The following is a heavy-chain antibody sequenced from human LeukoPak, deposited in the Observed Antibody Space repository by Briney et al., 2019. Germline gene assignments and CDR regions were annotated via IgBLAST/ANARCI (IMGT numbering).Heavy chain of an antibody. J-gene: IGHJ6*02. CDR2: IYSGGST. D-gene: IGHD2-15*01. Sequence: QAGGSLRLSCAASGFTFSRYAMSWVRQAPGKGLEWVSVIYSGGSTYYADSVKGRFTISRDNSKNTLYLQMNGLRAEDTAVYYCAREGCSGGSCYNPGYYGMDVWGQGTTVTVPS. CDR3: AREGCSGGSCYNPGYYGMDV. CDR1: GFTFSRYA. V-gene: IGHV3-53*01.